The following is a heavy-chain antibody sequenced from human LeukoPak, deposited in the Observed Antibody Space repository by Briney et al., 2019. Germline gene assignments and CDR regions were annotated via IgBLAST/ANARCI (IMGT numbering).Heavy chain of an antibody. D-gene: IGHD2-2*01. V-gene: IGHV4-59*01. CDR2: IYYSGST. CDR3: ARVGSSTNGEIDY. J-gene: IGHJ4*02. CDR1: GGSIRSYY. Sequence: SETLSLTCTVSGGSIRSYYWSWIRQPPGKGLEWIGYIYYSGSTNYNPSLKSRVTISVDTSKNQFSLKLSSVTAADTAVYYCARVGSSTNGEIDYWGQGTLVTVSS.